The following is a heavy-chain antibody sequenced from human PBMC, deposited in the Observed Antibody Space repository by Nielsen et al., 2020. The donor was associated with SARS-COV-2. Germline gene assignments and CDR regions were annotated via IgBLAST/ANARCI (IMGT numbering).Heavy chain of an antibody. D-gene: IGHD6-19*01. CDR2: ISYDGSNK. V-gene: IGHV3-30-3*01. CDR1: GFTFSSYA. CDR3: ARDGSGWYIGY. J-gene: IGHJ4*02. Sequence: GEPLKISCAASGFTFSSYAMHWVRQAPGKGLEWVAVISYDGSNKYYADSVKGRFTISRDNSKNTLYLQMNSLRAEDTAVYYCARDGSGWYIGYWGQGTLVTVSS.